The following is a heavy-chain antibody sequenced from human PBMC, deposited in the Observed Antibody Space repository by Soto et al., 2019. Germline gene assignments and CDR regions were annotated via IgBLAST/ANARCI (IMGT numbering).Heavy chain of an antibody. D-gene: IGHD6-6*01. J-gene: IGHJ6*02. Sequence: QVQLVESGGGVVQPGRSLRLSCAASGFTFTRYGRHWVRQAPGKGLEWVAVIVYDGSEKHYGDSVKGRFTISRDNSKNTLYLQMNSLTADDTAVYYCAKDSHHVLYSTSSDRYDFYSGMDVWGQGTTVTVSS. CDR1: GFTFTRYG. V-gene: IGHV3-30*18. CDR2: IVYDGSEK. CDR3: AKDSHHVLYSTSSDRYDFYSGMDV.